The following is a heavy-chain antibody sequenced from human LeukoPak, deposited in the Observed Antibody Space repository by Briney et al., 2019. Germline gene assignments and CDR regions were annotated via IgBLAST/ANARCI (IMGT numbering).Heavy chain of an antibody. D-gene: IGHD3-10*01. CDR3: ATEGSFTMVRGVIFY. J-gene: IGHJ4*02. V-gene: IGHV1-8*01. CDR1: GYTFTSYD. CDR2: MNPNSGNT. Sequence: ASVKVSCKASGYTFTSYDINWVRQATGQGLEWMGWMNPNSGNTGYAQKFQGRVTMTRNTSISTAYMELSSLRSEDTAVYYCATEGSFTMVRGVIFYWGQGTLVTVSS.